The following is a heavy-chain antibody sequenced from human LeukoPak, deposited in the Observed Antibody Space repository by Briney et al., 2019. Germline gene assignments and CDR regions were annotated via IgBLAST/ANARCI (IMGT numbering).Heavy chain of an antibody. Sequence: ASVKVSCKASGYTFTGYYMHWVRQAPGQGLEWMGWINPNSGVTDFAQKFQGRVTMTRDTSISTAYMELSRLTSDDTAVYYCARDFQTEAPDYWGQGTLVTVSS. V-gene: IGHV1-2*02. CDR2: INPNSGVT. J-gene: IGHJ4*02. CDR3: ARDFQTEAPDY. CDR1: GYTFTGYY. D-gene: IGHD2/OR15-2a*01.